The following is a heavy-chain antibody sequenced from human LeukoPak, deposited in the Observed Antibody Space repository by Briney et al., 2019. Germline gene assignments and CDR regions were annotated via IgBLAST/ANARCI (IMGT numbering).Heavy chain of an antibody. V-gene: IGHV3-21*01. Sequence: SGGSLRLSCAASGFTFSSYSMNWVGQAPGKGLEWVSSISTSSSYIYYADSVKGRFTISRDNAKKSLYLQMNSLRADDTAVYYCARGASVVAGNDNAFDIWGQGTMLTVSS. J-gene: IGHJ3*02. CDR2: ISTSSSYI. CDR3: ARGASVVAGNDNAFDI. D-gene: IGHD6-19*01. CDR1: GFTFSSYS.